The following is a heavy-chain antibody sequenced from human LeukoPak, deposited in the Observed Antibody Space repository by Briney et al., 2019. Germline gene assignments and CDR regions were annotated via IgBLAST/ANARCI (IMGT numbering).Heavy chain of an antibody. J-gene: IGHJ4*02. D-gene: IGHD3-10*01. Sequence: GGSLRLSCAASGFTFSDHYMDWVRQAPGKGLEWVGRTRNKANSYTTEYAASVKGRFTISRDDSKNSLYLQMNGLKTEDTAVYYCVEVYYGSGSYSIWGQGTLVTVSS. V-gene: IGHV3-72*01. CDR3: VEVYYGSGSYSI. CDR2: TRNKANSYTT. CDR1: GFTFSDHY.